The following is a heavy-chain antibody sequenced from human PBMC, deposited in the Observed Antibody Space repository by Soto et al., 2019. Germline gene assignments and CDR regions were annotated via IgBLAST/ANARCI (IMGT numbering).Heavy chain of an antibody. D-gene: IGHD3-10*01. J-gene: IGHJ4*02. V-gene: IGHV3-30*18. CDR1: GFTFSSYG. Sequence: QVQLVESGGGVVQPGRSLRLSCAASGFTFSSYGMHWVRQAPGKGLEWVAVISYDGSNKYYADSVKGRFTISRDNSKNTLYLQMNSLRAEDTAVYYCANTGSGKDYWGQGTLVTVSS. CDR2: ISYDGSNK. CDR3: ANTGSGKDY.